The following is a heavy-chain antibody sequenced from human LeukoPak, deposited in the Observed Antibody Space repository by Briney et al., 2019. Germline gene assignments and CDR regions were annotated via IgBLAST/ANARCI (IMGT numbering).Heavy chain of an antibody. CDR3: ARVLGDHFDY. D-gene: IGHD2-21*02. CDR1: GYTFTIYG. J-gene: IGHJ4*02. CDR2: ISAYNGNT. V-gene: IGHV1-18*01. Sequence: GASVKVSCKASGYTFTIYGISWVRQAPGQGLERMGWISAYNGNTNYAQKLQVRVTMTTDTSTSTAYMELRSLRSDDTAVYYCARVLGDHFDYWGQGTLVTVSS.